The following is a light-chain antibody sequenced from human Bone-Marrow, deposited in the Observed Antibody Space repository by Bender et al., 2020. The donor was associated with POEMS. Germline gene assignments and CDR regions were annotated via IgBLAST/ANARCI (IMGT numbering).Light chain of an antibody. Sequence: QSALTQPASVSGSPGQSITISCTGTSADIGRYDYVSWYQQHPGKVPKLMIYEASKRPSGVSNRFSGSKSDNTASLTISGLQAEDEADYYCSSYTSSSTLVFGTGTKVTVL. V-gene: IGLV2-14*01. CDR1: SADIGRYDY. J-gene: IGLJ1*01. CDR3: SSYTSSSTLV. CDR2: EAS.